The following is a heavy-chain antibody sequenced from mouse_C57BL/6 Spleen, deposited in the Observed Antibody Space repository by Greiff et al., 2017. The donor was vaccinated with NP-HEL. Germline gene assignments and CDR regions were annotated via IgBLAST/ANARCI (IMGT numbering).Heavy chain of an antibody. CDR2: IYPSDSET. CDR3: ASRGYGNCGDY. Sequence: VQLQQPGAELVRPGSSVKLSCKASGYTFTSYWMDWVKQRPGQGLEWIGNIYPSDSETHYNQKFKDKATLTVDKSSSTAYMQLSSLTSEGSTVYYCASRGYGNCGDYWGNGTSVTVSS. D-gene: IGHD2-10*02. V-gene: IGHV1-61*01. J-gene: IGHJ4*01. CDR1: GYTFTSYW.